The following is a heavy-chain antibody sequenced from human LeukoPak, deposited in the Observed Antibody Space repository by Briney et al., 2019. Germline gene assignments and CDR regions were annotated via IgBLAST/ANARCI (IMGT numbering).Heavy chain of an antibody. D-gene: IGHD6-13*01. CDR2: SYYSGST. CDR3: ARGRTAYSSSWYNWFDP. J-gene: IGHJ5*02. CDR1: GGSISSGGYY. V-gene: IGHV4-31*03. Sequence: SETLSLTCTVSGGSISSGGYYWSWIRQHPGKGLEWIGYSYYSGSTYYNPSLKSRVTISVDTSKNQFSLKLSSVTAADTAVYYCARGRTAYSSSWYNWFDPWGQGTLVTVSS.